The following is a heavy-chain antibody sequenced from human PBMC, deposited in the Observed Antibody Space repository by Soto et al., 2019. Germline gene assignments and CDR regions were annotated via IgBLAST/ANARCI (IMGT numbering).Heavy chain of an antibody. CDR1: GGSIGSGSRF. CDR3: ASSARTFDYDSSGYFYTSDALDI. Sequence: QVQLRESGPGLVQPSQTLSLTCTVSGGSIGSGSRFWSWIRQHPGKGLEWIAYISYNGNTYYSPSLKSRGTISPDTSKNQFSLKLTSVTAADTAVYYCASSARTFDYDSSGYFYTSDALDIWGQGTMVTVSS. CDR2: ISYNGNT. D-gene: IGHD3-22*01. J-gene: IGHJ3*02. V-gene: IGHV4-31*03.